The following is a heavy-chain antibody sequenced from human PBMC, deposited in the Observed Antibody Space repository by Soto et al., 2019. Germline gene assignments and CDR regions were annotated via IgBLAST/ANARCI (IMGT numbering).Heavy chain of an antibody. V-gene: IGHV4-30-4*01. D-gene: IGHD4-17*01. CDR2: IYYSGST. CDR3: DREKDYGDYDNWYVDL. Sequence: QVQLQESGPGLVKPSQTLSLTCTVSGGSINSGDYYCSWIRQPPGKGLEYIGYIYYSGSTYYNPSLKIRVTISVDTSNSQFSLRLSSVTAADTSVYFWDREKDYGDYDNWYVDLWGRGTLVTVSS. CDR1: GGSINSGDYY. J-gene: IGHJ2*01.